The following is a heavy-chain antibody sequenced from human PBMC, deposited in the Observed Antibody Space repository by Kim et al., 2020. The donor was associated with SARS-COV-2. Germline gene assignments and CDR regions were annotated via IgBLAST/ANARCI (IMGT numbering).Heavy chain of an antibody. D-gene: IGHD1-26*01. CDR2: ISSSSSYI. CDR3: ARDITGIVGATGY. V-gene: IGHV3-21*01. J-gene: IGHJ4*02. CDR1: GFTFSSYS. Sequence: GGSLRLSCAASGFTFSSYSMNWVRQAPGKGLEWVSSISSSSSYIYYADSVKGRFTISRDNAKNSLYLQMNSLRAEDTAVYYCARDITGIVGATGYWGQGTLVTVSS.